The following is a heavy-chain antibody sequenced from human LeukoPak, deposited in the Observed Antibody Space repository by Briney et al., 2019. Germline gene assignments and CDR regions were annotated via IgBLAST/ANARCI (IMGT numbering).Heavy chain of an antibody. Sequence: GGSLRLSCAASGFTFSSYEMNWVRQAPGKGLEWVSYISSSGSTIYYADSVKGRFTISRDNAKNSLYLQMNSLRAEDTAVYYCAKSSGSGSYPLNWFDPWGQGTLVTVSS. CDR2: ISSSGSTI. J-gene: IGHJ5*02. V-gene: IGHV3-48*03. D-gene: IGHD3-10*01. CDR1: GFTFSSYE. CDR3: AKSSGSGSYPLNWFDP.